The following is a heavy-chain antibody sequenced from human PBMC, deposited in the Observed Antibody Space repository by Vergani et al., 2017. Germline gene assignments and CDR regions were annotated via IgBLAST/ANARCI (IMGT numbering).Heavy chain of an antibody. CDR2: IRSKANSYAT. CDR3: TRPSGYHDY. D-gene: IGHD3-22*01. Sequence: EVQLVESGGGLVQPGGSLKLSCAASGFTFSGSAMHWVRQASGKGLEWVGRIRSKANSYATAYAASVKGRFTISRDDSKNKAYLQMNSLKTEDTAVYYCTRPSGYHDYWGQGTLVTVSS. CDR1: GFTFSGSA. J-gene: IGHJ4*02. V-gene: IGHV3-73*01.